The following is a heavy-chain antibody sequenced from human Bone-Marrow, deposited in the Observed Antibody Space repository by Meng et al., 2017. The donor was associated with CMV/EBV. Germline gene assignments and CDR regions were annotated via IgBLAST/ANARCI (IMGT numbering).Heavy chain of an antibody. D-gene: IGHD2-2*01. CDR2: INHSGST. J-gene: IGHJ6*02. CDR3: ARDVPAAIFNPYYYYDMDV. V-gene: IGHV4-34*01. Sequence: SETLSLTCVVYGGSFSGYYWSWIRQPPGKGLEWIGEINHSGSTNYNPSLKSRVTISVDTSKNQFSLKLSSVTAADTAVYYCARDVPAAIFNPYYYYDMDVWGQGTTVTVSS. CDR1: GGSFSGYY.